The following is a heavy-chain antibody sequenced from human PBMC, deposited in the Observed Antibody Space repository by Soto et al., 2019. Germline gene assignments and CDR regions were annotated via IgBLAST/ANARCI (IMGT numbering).Heavy chain of an antibody. Sequence: SVKVSCKASGGTFSRYTISWVRQAPGQGLEWMGRIIPILGIANYAQKFQGRVTITADKSTSTAYMELSSLRSEDTAVYYCARSNGYCSSTSCFLMYFDYWGQGTLVTVSS. CDR1: GGTFSRYT. D-gene: IGHD2-2*01. CDR2: IIPILGIA. CDR3: ARSNGYCSSTSCFLMYFDY. J-gene: IGHJ4*02. V-gene: IGHV1-69*02.